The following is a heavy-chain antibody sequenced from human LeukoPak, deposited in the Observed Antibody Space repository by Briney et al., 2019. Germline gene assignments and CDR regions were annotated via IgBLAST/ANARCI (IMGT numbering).Heavy chain of an antibody. V-gene: IGHV4-34*01. CDR2: INHSGST. J-gene: IGHJ4*02. CDR3: ATIAAALYYFDY. CDR1: GGSFSGYY. D-gene: IGHD6-13*01. Sequence: PSETLSLTCAVYGGSFSGYYWSWIRQPPGKGPEWIGEINHSGSTNYNPSLKSRVAISVDTTKNQFSLKLSSVTAADTAVYYCATIAAALYYFDYWGQGTLVTVSS.